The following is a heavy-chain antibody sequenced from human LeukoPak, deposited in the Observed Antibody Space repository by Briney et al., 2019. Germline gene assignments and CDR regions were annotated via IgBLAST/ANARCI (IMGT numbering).Heavy chain of an antibody. CDR1: GFTFSSYW. CDR2: INSDGSST. Sequence: GGSLRLSWAASGFTFSSYWMHWVRQAPGKGLVWVSRINSDGSSTSYADSVKGRFTISRDNAKNSLYLQMNSLRAEDTAVYYCASSGKGYSYGPTGYWGQGTLVTVSS. D-gene: IGHD5-18*01. CDR3: ASSGKGYSYGPTGY. V-gene: IGHV3-74*01. J-gene: IGHJ4*02.